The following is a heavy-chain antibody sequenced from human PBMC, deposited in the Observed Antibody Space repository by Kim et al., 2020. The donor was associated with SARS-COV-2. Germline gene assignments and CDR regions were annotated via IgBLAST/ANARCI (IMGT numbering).Heavy chain of an antibody. J-gene: IGHJ4*02. CDR3: ARITMVRGVDY. CDR2: T. Sequence: TNYHPPLKSRVTIAVDTSKTQFSRTLSSVTAADTAVYYCARITMVRGVDYWGQGTLVTVSS. V-gene: IGHV4-34*01. D-gene: IGHD3-10*01.